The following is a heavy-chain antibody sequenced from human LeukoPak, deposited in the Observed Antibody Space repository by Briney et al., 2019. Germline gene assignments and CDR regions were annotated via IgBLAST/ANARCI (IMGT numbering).Heavy chain of an antibody. V-gene: IGHV3-7*01. CDR2: INQDGSVK. D-gene: IGHD2-15*01. CDR3: AGGPGYLIDC. J-gene: IGHJ4*02. Sequence: GGSLRLSCAASGFIFSSYWMSWVRQAPGKGLEWVANINQDGSVKRYVDSLGGRLTISRGNAKNLVFLEMNSLRAEDTAVYYCAGGPGYLIDCWGQGSLVTVSS. CDR1: GFIFSSYW.